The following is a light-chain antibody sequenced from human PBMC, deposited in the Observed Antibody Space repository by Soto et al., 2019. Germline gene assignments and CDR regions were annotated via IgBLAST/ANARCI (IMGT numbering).Light chain of an antibody. CDR2: DAS. J-gene: IGKJ1*01. CDR1: QTISSW. Sequence: DIQMTQSPSTLSASVGDRATLTCRASQTISSWLAWYQQKPGKAPKVLIFDASSLTTGIPSRFSGSGSGTDFTLTISSLQAEDVAVYYCQQYNNRPCTFGQGTKVDIK. CDR3: QQYNNRPCT. V-gene: IGKV1-5*01.